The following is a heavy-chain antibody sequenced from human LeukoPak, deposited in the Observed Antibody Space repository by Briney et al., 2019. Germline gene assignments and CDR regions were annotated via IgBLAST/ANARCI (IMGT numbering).Heavy chain of an antibody. V-gene: IGHV3-30*04. CDR1: GFTFSSYA. CDR2: ISDDGNNK. D-gene: IGHD6-6*01. CDR3: ARVVVSSSSDYFDY. Sequence: PGGSLRLSCAASGFTFSSYAMHWVRQAPGKELEWVAVISDDGNNKYYADSVKGRFTISRDNSKNTLYLQMNSLRGEDTAVYYCARVVVSSSSDYFDYWGQGTLVIVSS. J-gene: IGHJ4*02.